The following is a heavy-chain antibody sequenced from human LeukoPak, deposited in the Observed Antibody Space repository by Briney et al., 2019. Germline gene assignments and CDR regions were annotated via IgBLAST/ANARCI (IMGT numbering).Heavy chain of an antibody. CDR2: IWYDGSNK. J-gene: IGHJ5*02. CDR3: ARDSGYEDLGFDP. D-gene: IGHD5-12*01. Sequence: PGGSPRLSCAASGFTFSSYGMHWVRQAPGKGLEWVAVIWYDGSNKYYADSVKGRFTISRDNSKNTLYLQMNSLRAEDTAVYYCARDSGYEDLGFDPWGQGTLVTVSS. V-gene: IGHV3-33*01. CDR1: GFTFSSYG.